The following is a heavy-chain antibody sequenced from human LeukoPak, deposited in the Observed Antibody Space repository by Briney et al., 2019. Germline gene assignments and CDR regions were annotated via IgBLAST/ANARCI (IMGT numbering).Heavy chain of an antibody. CDR1: GITFSTYS. V-gene: IGHV3-48*04. CDR2: ITSSSGTT. J-gene: IGHJ6*02. Sequence: PGGSLRLSCAASGITFSTYSMNWVRQAPGKGLEWVSYITSSSGTTYYADSVKGRFTISRDNAKNSLYLHMNSLRAEDTAVYYCARLRNYGYYYDGMDVWGQGTTVTVSS. D-gene: IGHD3-16*01. CDR3: ARLRNYGYYYDGMDV.